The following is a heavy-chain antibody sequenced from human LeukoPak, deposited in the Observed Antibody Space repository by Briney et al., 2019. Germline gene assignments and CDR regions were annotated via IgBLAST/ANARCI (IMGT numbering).Heavy chain of an antibody. CDR3: ARAAAAAGTYNWFDP. Sequence: ASVKVSCKASGYTFTSYGISWVRQAPGQGLEWMGWISAYNGNTNYAQKLQGRVTMTTDTSTSTAYMELRSLRSDDTAVYYCARAAAAAGTYNWFDPWGQGTLVTVSS. CDR1: GYTFTSYG. CDR2: ISAYNGNT. J-gene: IGHJ5*02. D-gene: IGHD6-13*01. V-gene: IGHV1-18*01.